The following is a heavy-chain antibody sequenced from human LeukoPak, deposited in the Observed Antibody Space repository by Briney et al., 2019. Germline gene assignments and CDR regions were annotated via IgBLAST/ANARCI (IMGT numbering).Heavy chain of an antibody. CDR3: ARDDGGYSYYGMDV. D-gene: IGHD4-23*01. J-gene: IGHJ6*02. CDR1: VYTPTSYV. CDR2: INAYIGNT. Sequence: ASPKASCTPSVYTPTSYVISWVRQAPGQGREWMGWINAYIGNTNYAQKLQGRDTMSTETYTSTAYMEVRSLRSDDRAVYYCARDDGGYSYYGMDVWGQGTTVTVSS. V-gene: IGHV1-18*01.